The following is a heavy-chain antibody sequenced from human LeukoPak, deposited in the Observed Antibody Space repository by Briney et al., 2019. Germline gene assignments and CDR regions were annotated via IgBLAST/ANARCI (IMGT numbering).Heavy chain of an antibody. J-gene: IGHJ4*02. V-gene: IGHV3-21*04. D-gene: IGHD3-22*01. CDR1: GFTFSSYS. CDR3: AKGATYYYDSSGYGNDY. CDR2: ISSSSSYI. Sequence: PGGSLRLSCAASGFTFSSYSMNWVRQAPGKGLEWVSSISSSSSYIYYADSVKGRFTISRDNAKNSLYLQMNSLRAEDTAVYYCAKGATYYYDSSGYGNDYWGQGTLVTVSS.